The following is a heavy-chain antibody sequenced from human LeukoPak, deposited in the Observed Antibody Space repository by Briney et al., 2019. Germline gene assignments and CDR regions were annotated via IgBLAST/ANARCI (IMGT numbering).Heavy chain of an antibody. CDR1: GFNFSTYA. D-gene: IGHD3-9*01. J-gene: IGHJ4*02. CDR2: ISWNSGTI. V-gene: IGHV3-9*03. Sequence: GGSLRLSCAASGFNFSTYAMHWVRQAPGKGLEWVSGISWNSGTIGYADSVKGRFTISRDNAKNSLYLQMNSLRAKDMALYYCAKATYYDISGSSYFDYWGQGTLVTVSS. CDR3: AKATYYDISGSSYFDY.